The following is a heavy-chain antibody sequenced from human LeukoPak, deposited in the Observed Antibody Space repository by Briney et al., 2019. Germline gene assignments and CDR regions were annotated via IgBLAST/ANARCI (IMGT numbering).Heavy chain of an antibody. CDR2: ISSSSSGI. Sequence: GGSLRLSCTASGFTFSSYGMNWVRQAPGKGLKWVSYISSSSSGINYADSVKGRFTISRDNAKNSLFLQMNSLRDEDTAVYYCARGGGARPDYWGQGTLVTVSS. D-gene: IGHD3-10*01. CDR1: GFTFSSYG. J-gene: IGHJ4*02. V-gene: IGHV3-48*02. CDR3: ARGGGARPDY.